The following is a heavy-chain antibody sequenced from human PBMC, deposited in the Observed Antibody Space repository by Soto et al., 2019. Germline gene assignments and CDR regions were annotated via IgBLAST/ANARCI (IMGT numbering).Heavy chain of an antibody. CDR2: IYPGDSDT. J-gene: IGHJ6*02. D-gene: IGHD6-13*01. Sequence: GESLKISCKGSGYSFTSYWIGWVRQMPGKGLEWMGIIYPGDSDTRYSPSFQGQVTISADKSISTAYLQWSSLKASDTAMYYCARHPRIAAAGMVGGYYYYYGMDVWGQGTTVTVSS. CDR3: ARHPRIAAAGMVGGYYYYYGMDV. CDR1: GYSFTSYW. V-gene: IGHV5-51*01.